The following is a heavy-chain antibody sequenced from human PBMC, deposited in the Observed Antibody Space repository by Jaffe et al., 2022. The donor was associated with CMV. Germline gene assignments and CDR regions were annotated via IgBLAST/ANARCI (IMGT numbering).Heavy chain of an antibody. D-gene: IGHD5-18*01. Sequence: EVQLVESGGGLVQPGGSLRLSCAASGFTFSSYWMHWVRQAPGKGLVWVSRINSDGSSTSYADSVKGRFTISRDNAKNTLYLQMNSLRAEDTAVYYCARDGTYTAMVTRFYYYGMDVWGQGTTVTVSS. CDR1: GFTFSSYW. V-gene: IGHV3-74*01. CDR2: INSDGSST. J-gene: IGHJ6*02. CDR3: ARDGTYTAMVTRFYYYGMDV.